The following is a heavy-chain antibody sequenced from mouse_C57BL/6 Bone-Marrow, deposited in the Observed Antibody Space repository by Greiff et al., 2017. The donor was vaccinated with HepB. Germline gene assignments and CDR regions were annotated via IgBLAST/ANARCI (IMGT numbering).Heavy chain of an antibody. J-gene: IGHJ4*01. V-gene: IGHV1-55*01. CDR1: GYTFTRYW. D-gene: IGHD1-1*01. CDR3: ASKATVYYAMDY. Sequence: QVQLKQPGAELVKPGASVKMSCKASGYTFTRYWITWVKQRPGQGLEWIGDIYPGSGSTNYNEKFKSKATLTVDTSSSTAYMQLSSLTSEDSAVYYCASKATVYYAMDYWGQGTSVTVSS. CDR2: IYPGSGST.